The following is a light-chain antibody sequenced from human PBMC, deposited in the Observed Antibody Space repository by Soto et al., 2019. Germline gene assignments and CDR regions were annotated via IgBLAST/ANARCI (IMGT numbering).Light chain of an antibody. CDR3: QQSYSSPYT. CDR2: QAS. V-gene: IGKV1-39*01. J-gene: IGKJ2*01. Sequence: DIQMTQFPGSLSASVGDRVTITCRASQSITKNLNWYQYKPGKATELLIYQASDSQVVVPSRFSGSGSGTDFTLIISGLQPEDFATYFCQQSYSSPYTFGQGTKVEIK. CDR1: QSITKN.